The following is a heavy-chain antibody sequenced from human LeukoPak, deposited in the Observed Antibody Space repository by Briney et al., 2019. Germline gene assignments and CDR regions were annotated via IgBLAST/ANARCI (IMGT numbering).Heavy chain of an antibody. CDR3: ARDATNYDSMAGIDY. CDR1: GGSFSGYY. CDR2: INHSGST. V-gene: IGHV4-34*01. D-gene: IGHD3-22*01. J-gene: IGHJ4*02. Sequence: TSETLSLTCAVYGGSFSGYYWSWIRQPPGKGLEWIGEINHSGSTNYNPSLKSRVTISVDTSKNQFSLKLSSVTAADTAVYYCARDATNYDSMAGIDYWGQGTLVTVSS.